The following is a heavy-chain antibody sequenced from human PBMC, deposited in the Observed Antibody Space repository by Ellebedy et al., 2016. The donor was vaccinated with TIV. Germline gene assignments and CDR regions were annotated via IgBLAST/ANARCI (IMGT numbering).Heavy chain of an antibody. CDR3: ARDSRPGTYRAGAMDV. Sequence: PGGSLRLSCAASGFTFNAYAMHWVRQAPGKGLEWVAFISYAGTNKYYADSVKGRFTISRDNSKNTLSLEMNSLRAEDTAVYYCARDSRPGTYRAGAMDVWGQGTTVTVSS. V-gene: IGHV3-30*04. D-gene: IGHD3-10*01. CDR2: ISYAGTNK. J-gene: IGHJ6*02. CDR1: GFTFNAYA.